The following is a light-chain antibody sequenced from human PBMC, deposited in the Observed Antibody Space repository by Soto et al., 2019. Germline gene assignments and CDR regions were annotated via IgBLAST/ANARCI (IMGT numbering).Light chain of an antibody. V-gene: IGLV2-14*01. CDR2: EVS. CDR1: SSDVGNYDY. J-gene: IGLJ2*01. Sequence: QSALIQPPSVSGSPGQSVTISCTGTSSDVGNYDYVSWYQQHPGKASKLMIYEVSNRPSGVSNRFSGSKSGNTASLTISGLQAEDEADYYCSSYTSSSTRVFGGGTKLTVL. CDR3: SSYTSSSTRV.